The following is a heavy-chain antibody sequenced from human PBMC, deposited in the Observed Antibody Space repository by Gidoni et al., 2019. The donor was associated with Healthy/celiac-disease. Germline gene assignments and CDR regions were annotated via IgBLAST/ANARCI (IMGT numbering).Heavy chain of an antibody. CDR3: ARDGVAAAATGGLYYYYYGMDV. V-gene: IGHV3-33*01. D-gene: IGHD6-13*01. J-gene: IGHJ6*02. Sequence: QVQLVESGGGVVQPGRSLRLSCAASGFTFSSYGMHWFRQAPGKGLEWVAVIWYDGSNKYYADSVKGRFTISRDNSKNTLYLQMNSLRAEDTAVYYCARDGVAAAATGGLYYYYYGMDVWGQGTTVTVSS. CDR1: GFTFSSYG. CDR2: IWYDGSNK.